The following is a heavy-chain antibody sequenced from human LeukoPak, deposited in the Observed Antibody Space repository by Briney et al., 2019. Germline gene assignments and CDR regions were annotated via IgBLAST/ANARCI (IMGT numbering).Heavy chain of an antibody. Sequence: PGGSLRLSCAASGSAFIFRGYYMSWVRQAPGRGLEWVSYISRGSSTIYYADSVRDRFTSSRENAKNSLYLQLNSLRDDDTAVYYCARVVAGIDYFDPWGQGTLVTVSS. V-gene: IGHV3-48*02. CDR3: ARVVAGIDYFDP. CDR1: GSAFIFRGYY. CDR2: ISRGSSTI. J-gene: IGHJ5*02. D-gene: IGHD6-19*01.